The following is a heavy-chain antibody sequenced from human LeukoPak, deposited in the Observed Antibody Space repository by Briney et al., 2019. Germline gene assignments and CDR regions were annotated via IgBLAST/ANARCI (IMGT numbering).Heavy chain of an antibody. J-gene: IGHJ4*02. CDR2: IYYRGST. CDR1: GYSISSGGYY. V-gene: IGHV4-31*03. D-gene: IGHD6-13*01. CDR3: ARDGRQLALDY. Sequence: SETLSLTCTVSGYSISSGGYYWSWIRQHPGKGLEWIGYIYYRGSTSSNPSLKSRVTFSVDTSKNQFSLKLSSVTAADTALYYCARDGRQLALDYWGQGTLATVSS.